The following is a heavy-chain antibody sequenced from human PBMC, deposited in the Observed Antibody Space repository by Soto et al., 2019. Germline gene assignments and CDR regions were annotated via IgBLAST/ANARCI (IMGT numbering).Heavy chain of an antibody. D-gene: IGHD6-25*01. CDR2: IHYTGRT. CDR1: GDSLRSGSYY. V-gene: IGHV4-61*01. Sequence: QVQLRESGPGLVKPSETLSLTCSVSGDSLRSGSYYCTWIRLSPGKGLEWMGYIHYTGRTKYSPSLKSRITISVGTTKNPFSLQLTSVTAADTGIYYCARDGRINSCGLGFWGPGTTVTVSS. CDR3: ARDGRINSCGLGF. J-gene: IGHJ6*02.